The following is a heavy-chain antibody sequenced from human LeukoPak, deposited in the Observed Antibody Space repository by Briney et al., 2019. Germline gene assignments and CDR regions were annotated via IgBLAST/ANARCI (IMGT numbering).Heavy chain of an antibody. CDR1: GDSVSSSSDA. D-gene: IGHD1/OR15-1a*01. V-gene: IGHV6-1*01. CDR2: TYYRSN. CDR3: ARGRNNAFDI. J-gene: IGHJ3*02. Sequence: SQTLSLTCAISGDSVSSSSDAWNWIRQSPSRGLEWLGRTYYRSNDYAVSVRTRMTINVDTSKNQASLQLSSVTSEDTAVYYCARGRNNAFDIWGQGTMVTVSS.